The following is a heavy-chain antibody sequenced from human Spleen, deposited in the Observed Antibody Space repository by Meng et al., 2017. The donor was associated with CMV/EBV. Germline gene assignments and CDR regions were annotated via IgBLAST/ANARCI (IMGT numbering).Heavy chain of an antibody. J-gene: IGHJ4*02. CDR3: ARGGFYDSSGYYRGYPFDY. CDR2: MSYDGSNK. CDR1: GFTFSDYA. V-gene: IGHV3-30-3*01. D-gene: IGHD3-22*01. Sequence: GESLKISCAASGFTFSDYAMHWVRRAPGKGLEWVTIMSYDGSNKFYADSVKGRFTISRDNSKNTLYLQMNSLRAEDTAVYYCARGGFYDSSGYYRGYPFDYWGQGTLVTVSS.